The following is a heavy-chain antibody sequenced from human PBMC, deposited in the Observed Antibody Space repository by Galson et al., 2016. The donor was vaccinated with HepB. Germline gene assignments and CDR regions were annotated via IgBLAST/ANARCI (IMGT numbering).Heavy chain of an antibody. CDR3: ARVRVGFHY. J-gene: IGHJ4*02. V-gene: IGHV3-7*03. CDR2: IKYDGSEK. Sequence: SLRLSCAASGFTFSSYWMTWVRQAPGKGLEWVANIKYDGSEKYYLDSVKGRFTISRDNAKNSLYLQMNSQRAEDTAVYYCARVRVGFHYWGQGTLVTVSS. D-gene: IGHD3-16*01. CDR1: GFTFSSYW.